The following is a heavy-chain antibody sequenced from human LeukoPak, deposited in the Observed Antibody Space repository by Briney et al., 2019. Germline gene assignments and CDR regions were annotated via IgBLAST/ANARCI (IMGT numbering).Heavy chain of an antibody. D-gene: IGHD3-10*01. CDR3: ARDLGTMVRGVIFP. Sequence: GGSLRLSCAASGFTLSSYWMHWVRQAPGKGLVWVSRINTDGSSTSYADSVKGRFTISRDNAQNTLYLQMNSLRAEDTAVYYCARDLGTMVRGVIFPWGQGTLVTVSS. CDR1: GFTLSSYW. CDR2: INTDGSST. J-gene: IGHJ5*02. V-gene: IGHV3-74*01.